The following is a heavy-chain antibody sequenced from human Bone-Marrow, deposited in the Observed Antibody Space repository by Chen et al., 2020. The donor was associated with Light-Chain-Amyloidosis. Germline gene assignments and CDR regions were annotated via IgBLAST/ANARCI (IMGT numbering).Heavy chain of an antibody. CDR2: IGSSGRTI. CDR3: ARVGFYNWNVHNAFDI. J-gene: IGHJ3*02. D-gene: IGHD1-1*01. V-gene: IGHV3-48*03. Sequence: EVQLVESGGGLVQPGGSLRLSCAASGFTFSSYEMNWVRTAPGKGLEWVSYIGSSGRTIYYADSVKGRFTISRDNAKNSLYLQMNSLRAEDTAVYYCARVGFYNWNVHNAFDIWGQGTMVTVAS. CDR1: GFTFSSYE.